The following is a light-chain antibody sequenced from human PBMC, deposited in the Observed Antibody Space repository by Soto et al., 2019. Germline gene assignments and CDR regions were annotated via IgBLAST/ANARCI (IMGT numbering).Light chain of an antibody. J-gene: IGKJ3*01. Sequence: IVMPQSPLSLPVTPGEAASISCRSSQSLLHSNGYNYLDWYLQKPGQSPQLLIYLGSNRASGVPDRFSGSGSGTDFTLKITRVEPEDVGVYYCMQTLQTPRFTFGPGTKVDIK. CDR1: QSLLHSNGYNY. CDR3: MQTLQTPRFT. V-gene: IGKV2-28*01. CDR2: LGS.